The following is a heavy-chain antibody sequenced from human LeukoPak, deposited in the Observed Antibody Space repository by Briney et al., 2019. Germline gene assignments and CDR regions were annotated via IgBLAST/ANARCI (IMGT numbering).Heavy chain of an antibody. V-gene: IGHV3-53*01. CDR3: ARLYCGNYYRFDY. D-gene: IGHD1-26*01. CDR1: GFTVSSNY. Sequence: GGSLRLSCAASGFTVSSNYMSWVRQAPGKGLEWVSVIYTGGSTYYADSVKGRFTISRDNSKNTLYLQMNSLRAEDTAVYYCARLYCGNYYRFDYWGQGTLVTVSS. CDR2: IYTGGST. J-gene: IGHJ4*02.